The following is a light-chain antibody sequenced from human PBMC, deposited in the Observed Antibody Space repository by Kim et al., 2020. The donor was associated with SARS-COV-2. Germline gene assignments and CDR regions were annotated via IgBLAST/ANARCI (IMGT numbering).Light chain of an antibody. CDR3: QVWDSSSDHRV. Sequence: APGKTARITCGGNIIVSKSVHWYQQKPGQAPVLVIYYDSDRPSGIPERFSGSNAGNTATLTISRVEAGDEADYYCQVWDSSSDHRVFGGGTKLTVL. CDR2: YDS. CDR1: IIVSKS. V-gene: IGLV3-21*04. J-gene: IGLJ3*02.